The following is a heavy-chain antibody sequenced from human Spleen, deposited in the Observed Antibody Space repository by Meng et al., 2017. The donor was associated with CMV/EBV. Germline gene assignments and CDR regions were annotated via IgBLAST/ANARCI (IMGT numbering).Heavy chain of an antibody. J-gene: IGHJ1*01. V-gene: IGHV1-3*01. D-gene: IGHD2-2*01. Sequence: QVQLVQSGAEVKKPGASAKVSCKASGYTFINYAIHWVRQAPGQRLEWVGLISAGNGDTKISQKFHDRVTLTRDTSASIAYLDLSSLRSEDTAVFYCARVGAGAMLQDFLHWGQGTLVTVSS. CDR1: GYTFINYA. CDR2: ISAGNGDT. CDR3: ARVGAGAMLQDFLH.